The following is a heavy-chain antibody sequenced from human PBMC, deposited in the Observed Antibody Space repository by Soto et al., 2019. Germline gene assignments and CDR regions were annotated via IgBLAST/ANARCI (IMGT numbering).Heavy chain of an antibody. V-gene: IGHV1-46*01. CDR1: GDTFTSYY. D-gene: IGHD3-3*01. CDR2: INPHGGSA. CDR3: ARSSGGNFGIIIEGSNWFDP. J-gene: IGHJ5*02. Sequence: ASVKVSCNAPGDTFTSYYLNWVRQAPGQGLEWMGVINPHGGSAKYAQKFQGRITMTRDTSRGTVYMELSSLRSDDTAIYYCARSSGGNFGIIIEGSNWFDPWGQGTLVTVSS.